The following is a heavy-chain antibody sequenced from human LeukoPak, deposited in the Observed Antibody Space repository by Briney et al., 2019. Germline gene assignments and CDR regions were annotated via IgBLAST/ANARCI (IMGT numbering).Heavy chain of an antibody. CDR1: GFTFSNYY. J-gene: IGHJ4*02. CDR2: IRSDSSYI. Sequence: GGSLRLSCAASGFTFSNYYMTWVRQAPGKGLEWVSYIRSDSSYINYAESVKGRFTISRDNAKNSVYLQMNSLRAEDTAVYYCARDSECSGLYWGQGILVTVSS. D-gene: IGHD3-3*01. CDR3: ARDSECSGLY. V-gene: IGHV3-11*06.